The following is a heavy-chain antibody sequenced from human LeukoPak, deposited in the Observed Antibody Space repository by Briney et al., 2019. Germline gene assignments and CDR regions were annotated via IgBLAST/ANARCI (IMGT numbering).Heavy chain of an antibody. D-gene: IGHD6-13*01. CDR3: ARGISSSWYYFDY. CDR2: IYYSGST. Sequence: PSQTLSLTCTVSGGSISSGGYYGSWIRQHPGRGLEWIGYIYYSGSTYYNPSLKSRVTISVDTSKNQFSLKLSSVTAADTAVYYCARGISSSWYYFDYWGQGTLVTVSS. J-gene: IGHJ4*02. V-gene: IGHV4-31*03. CDR1: GGSISSGGYY.